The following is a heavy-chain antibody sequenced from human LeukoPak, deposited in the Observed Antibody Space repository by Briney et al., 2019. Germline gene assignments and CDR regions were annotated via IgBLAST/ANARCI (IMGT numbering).Heavy chain of an antibody. CDR3: ARDQGAAGDF. CDR2: IDQSGNEK. D-gene: IGHD6-13*01. J-gene: IGHJ4*02. V-gene: IGHV3-7*01. Sequence: GGSLRLSCAASGVIFSRDWMTWVRQAPGKGLEWVANIDQSGNEKFYVDSVKGRFTISRDNSKNSLYLQLNSLRVEDTAVYYCARDQGAAGDFWGQGTLVTVSS. CDR1: GVIFSRDW.